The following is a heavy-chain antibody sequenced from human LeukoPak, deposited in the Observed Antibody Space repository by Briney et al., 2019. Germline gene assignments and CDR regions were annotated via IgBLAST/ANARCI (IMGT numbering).Heavy chain of an antibody. V-gene: IGHV3-74*01. CDR3: VSSGGSV. J-gene: IGHJ4*02. CDR1: GFTFSSYW. Sequence: PGGSLRLSCAASGFTFSSYWMHWVRQAPGKGLAWVSLITGNGNSTIYADSVKGRFTISRDDAKNTLYLQMNSLRPEDTAVYYCVSSGGSVWGQGTLVIVSS. CDR2: ITGNGNST. D-gene: IGHD2-15*01.